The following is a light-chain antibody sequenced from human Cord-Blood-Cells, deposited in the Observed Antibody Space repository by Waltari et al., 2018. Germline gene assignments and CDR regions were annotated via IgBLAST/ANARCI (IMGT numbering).Light chain of an antibody. V-gene: IGLV2-14*03. CDR3: SSYTSSSTWV. CDR1: SSDVGGYNY. CDR2: DVS. Sequence: QSALTQPASVSGSPGQSITISCTGTSSDVGGYNYVSWYQQHPGKAPKLMIYDVSNRPSGVSNRFSGSKAGNTASLTISGLHAEDEADYYCSSYTSSSTWVFGGGTKLPVL. J-gene: IGLJ3*02.